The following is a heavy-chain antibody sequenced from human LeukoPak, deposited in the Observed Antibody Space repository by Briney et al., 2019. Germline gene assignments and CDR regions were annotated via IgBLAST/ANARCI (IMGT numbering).Heavy chain of an antibody. CDR3: ARVGRNGWDFDH. CDR2: INEGGGLT. J-gene: IGHJ4*02. Sequence: GGSLRLSCAASGFTFSASWMTWVRQAPGKGLEWVTIINEGGGLTFYVDSVKGRFSISRDNSKNSLSLQMSTLRVEDTAMYYCARVGRNGWDFDHWGQGTLVTVSS. CDR1: GFTFSASW. V-gene: IGHV3-7*01. D-gene: IGHD6-19*01.